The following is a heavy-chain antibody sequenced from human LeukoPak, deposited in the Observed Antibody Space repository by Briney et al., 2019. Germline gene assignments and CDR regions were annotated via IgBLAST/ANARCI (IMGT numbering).Heavy chain of an antibody. CDR2: INHSGST. J-gene: IGHJ4*02. Sequence: SETLSLTCAVYGGSFSGYYWSWIRQPPGKGLEWIGEINHSGSTNYNPSLKSRVTISVDTPKNQFSLKLSSVTAADTAVYYCARGRGRTMVRGIIDYWGQGTLVTVSS. CDR1: GGSFSGYY. CDR3: ARGRGRTMVRGIIDY. V-gene: IGHV4-34*01. D-gene: IGHD3-10*01.